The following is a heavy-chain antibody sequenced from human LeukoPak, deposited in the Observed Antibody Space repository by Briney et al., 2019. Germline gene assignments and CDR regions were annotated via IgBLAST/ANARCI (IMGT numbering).Heavy chain of an antibody. J-gene: IGHJ4*02. Sequence: SGGSLRLSCAASGFTFSSYAMHWVRQAPGKGLEWVAVISYDGSNKYYADSVKGRFTISRDNSKNTLYLQMNSLRAEDTAVYYCAREHSAGFYFDFWGQGTLVTVSS. D-gene: IGHD3-10*01. CDR2: ISYDGSNK. V-gene: IGHV3-30*04. CDR3: AREHSAGFYFDF. CDR1: GFTFSSYA.